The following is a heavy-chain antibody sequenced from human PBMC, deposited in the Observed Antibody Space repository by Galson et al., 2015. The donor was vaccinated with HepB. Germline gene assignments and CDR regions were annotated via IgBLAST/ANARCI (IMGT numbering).Heavy chain of an antibody. J-gene: IGHJ4*02. CDR2: IDWDDDK. CDR3: ARTGSITARPYYFDY. V-gene: IGHV2-70*01. Sequence: PALVKPTQTLTLTCTFSGFSLSASGMCVSWIRQPPGKALEWLALIDWDDDKYYRTSLKTRLTISKDTSKNQVVLTMTNMDPVDTSTYYCARTGSITARPYYFDYWGQGTLVTVSS. D-gene: IGHD6-6*01. CDR1: GFSLSASGMC.